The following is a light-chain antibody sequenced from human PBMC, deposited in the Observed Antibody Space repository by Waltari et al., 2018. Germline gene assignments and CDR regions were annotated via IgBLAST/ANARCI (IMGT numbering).Light chain of an antibody. Sequence: DIQMTQSPSTVSASVGDRVTITCRASQSISSWLAWYQQKPGKAPKLLIYDASSLESGVPSRFSGSGSGTEFTLTISSLQPDDFAAYYCQQYATSPRTFGQGTKVEGK. V-gene: IGKV1-5*01. CDR2: DAS. J-gene: IGKJ1*01. CDR3: QQYATSPRT. CDR1: QSISSW.